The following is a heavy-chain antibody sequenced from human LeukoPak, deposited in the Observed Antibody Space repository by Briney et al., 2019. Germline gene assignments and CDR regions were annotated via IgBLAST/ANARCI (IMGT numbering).Heavy chain of an antibody. CDR3: ARDFTGYSPRSPPLGAFDI. CDR2: IRSKAYGGTT. V-gene: IGHV3-49*04. J-gene: IGHJ3*02. CDR1: RFTFTSYA. D-gene: IGHD3-9*01. Sequence: GGSLRLSCAASRFTFTSYAMSWVRQAPGKGLEWVGFIRSKAYGGTTEYAASVKGRFTISRDDSKSIAYLQMNSLKTEDTAVYYCARDFTGYSPRSPPLGAFDIWGQGTMVTVSA.